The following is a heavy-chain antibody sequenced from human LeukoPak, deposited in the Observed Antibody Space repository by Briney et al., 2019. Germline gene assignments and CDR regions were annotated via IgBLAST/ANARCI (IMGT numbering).Heavy chain of an antibody. CDR1: GYIFTSYG. Sequence: VASVKVSCKASGYIFTSYGVSWVRQAPGQGLQWMGWISLYNGNTNYAQNLQGRVTMTTDTSTSTAYMELRSLRSDDTAVYYCARQPPRIAAAGTLGDWGQGTLVTVSS. CDR3: ARQPPRIAAAGTLGD. J-gene: IGHJ4*02. D-gene: IGHD6-13*01. V-gene: IGHV1-18*01. CDR2: ISLYNGNT.